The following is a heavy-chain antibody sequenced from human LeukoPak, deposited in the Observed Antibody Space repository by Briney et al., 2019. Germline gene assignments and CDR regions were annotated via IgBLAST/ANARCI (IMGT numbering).Heavy chain of an antibody. J-gene: IGHJ3*02. CDR2: ISGSGGST. D-gene: IGHD6-13*01. V-gene: IGHV3-23*01. CDR3: ARGGIAAAWGAFDI. CDR1: EFTFSSYG. Sequence: GGCLRLSCAASEFTFSSYGMSWVRQAPGKALEWVSSISGSGGSTQYADSVQGRFAISRDNSKNTLYLQMGSLRAEDMAVYYCARGGIAAAWGAFDIWGQGTMVTVSS.